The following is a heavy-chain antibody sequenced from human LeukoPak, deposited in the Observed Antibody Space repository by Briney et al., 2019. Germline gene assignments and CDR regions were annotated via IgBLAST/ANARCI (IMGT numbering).Heavy chain of an antibody. CDR3: ARHERSSMDV. CDR1: GGSISSYY. D-gene: IGHD1-26*01. CDR2: IYYSGST. Sequence: SETLSLTCTVSGGSISSYYWSWIRQPPGKGLEWIGYIYYSGSTNYNPSLKSRVTISVDTSKNQFSLKLSSVTAADTAVYYCARHERSSMDVWGQGTTVTVSS. J-gene: IGHJ6*02. V-gene: IGHV4-59*08.